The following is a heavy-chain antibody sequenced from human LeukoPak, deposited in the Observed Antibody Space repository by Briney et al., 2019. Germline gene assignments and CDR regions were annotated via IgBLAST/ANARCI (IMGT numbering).Heavy chain of an antibody. D-gene: IGHD5-12*01. Sequence: SETLSLTCAVYGGSFSGYYWSWIRQPPGKGLEWIGEINHSGSTNYNPSLKNRVTISVDTSKNQFSLKLSSVTAADTAVYYCARFSGSEVDYWGQGTLVTVSS. J-gene: IGHJ4*02. CDR1: GGSFSGYY. CDR3: ARFSGSEVDY. CDR2: INHSGST. V-gene: IGHV4-34*01.